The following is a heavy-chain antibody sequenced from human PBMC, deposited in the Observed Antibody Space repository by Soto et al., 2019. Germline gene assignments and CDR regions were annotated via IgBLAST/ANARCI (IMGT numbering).Heavy chain of an antibody. Sequence: PGGSLRLSCAASGFTVSSNYMSWVRQAPGRGLEWFSVIYSGGSTYYADSVKGRFTISRDNSKNTLYLHMNSLRAEDTAVYYCVRDNSRNAGYYYYGMDVWGQGTTVTVSS. CDR2: IYSGGST. CDR3: VRDNSRNAGYYYYGMDV. D-gene: IGHD2-21*01. J-gene: IGHJ6*02. V-gene: IGHV3-53*01. CDR1: GFTVSSNY.